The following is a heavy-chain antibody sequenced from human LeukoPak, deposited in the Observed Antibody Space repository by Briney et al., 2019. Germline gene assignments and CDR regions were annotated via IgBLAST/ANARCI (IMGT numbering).Heavy chain of an antibody. V-gene: IGHV4-34*01. J-gene: IGHJ6*04. D-gene: IGHD3-10*01. CDR1: GGSFSGYY. CDR3: ARTHYYGSGSYYNLRYYYGMDV. CDR2: INHSGST. Sequence: SETLSLTCAVYGGSFSGYYWSWIRQPPGKGLEWIGEINHSGSTNYNPSLKSRVTISVDTSKNQFSPKLSSVTAADTAVYYCARTHYYGSGSYYNLRYYYGMDVWGKGTTVTVSS.